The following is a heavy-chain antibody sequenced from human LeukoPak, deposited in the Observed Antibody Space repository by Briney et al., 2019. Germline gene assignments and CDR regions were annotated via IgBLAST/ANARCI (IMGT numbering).Heavy chain of an antibody. CDR3: ARTGNYGLPHFDY. CDR1: GYTFTSYA. V-gene: IGHV1-3*01. D-gene: IGHD4-11*01. Sequence: ASVKVSCQASGYTFTSYAMHWVRQAPGQRLEWMGWINAGNGKTKYPQKFQGRVTITRETSASTAYMELSSLRSEDTAVYYCARTGNYGLPHFDYWGQGTLVTVSS. J-gene: IGHJ4*02. CDR2: INAGNGKT.